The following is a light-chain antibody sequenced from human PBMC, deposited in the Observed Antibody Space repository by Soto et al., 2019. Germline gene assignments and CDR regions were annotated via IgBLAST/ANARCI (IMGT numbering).Light chain of an antibody. J-gene: IGKJ4*01. Sequence: EIASTQSPATLSLSPGERATLSCRASQSVTRYLAWYQQKPGQAPRLLIYDASTRATDIPARFSGSGSGTDFTLTISSLEPEDFAVYYCQQRGNWPPTFGGGTKVEIK. V-gene: IGKV3-11*01. CDR3: QQRGNWPPT. CDR1: QSVTRY. CDR2: DAS.